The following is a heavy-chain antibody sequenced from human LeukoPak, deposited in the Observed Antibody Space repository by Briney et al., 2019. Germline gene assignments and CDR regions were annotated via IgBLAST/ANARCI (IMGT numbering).Heavy chain of an antibody. CDR3: AKTGNYYDSTHPLDY. D-gene: IGHD3-22*01. V-gene: IGHV3-21*01. Sequence: ISGSSSYIYYADSVKGRFTISRDNAKNSLYLQMNSLRAEDTAVYYCAKTGNYYDSTHPLDYWGQGTLVTVSS. J-gene: IGHJ4*02. CDR2: ISGSSSYI.